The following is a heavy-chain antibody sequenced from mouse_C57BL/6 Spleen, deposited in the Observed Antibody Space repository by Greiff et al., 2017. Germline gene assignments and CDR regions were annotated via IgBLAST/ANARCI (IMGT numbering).Heavy chain of an antibody. J-gene: IGHJ1*03. CDR2: INPNNGGT. D-gene: IGHD2-4*01. CDR1: GYTFTDYY. CDR3: ARRLRRGYFDV. V-gene: IGHV1-26*01. Sequence: VQLQQSGPELVKPGASVKISCKASGYTFTDYYMNWVKQSHGKSLEWIGDINPNNGGTSYNQKFKGKATLTVDKSSSTAYMELRSLTSEDSAVYYCARRLRRGYFDVWGTGTTITVSS.